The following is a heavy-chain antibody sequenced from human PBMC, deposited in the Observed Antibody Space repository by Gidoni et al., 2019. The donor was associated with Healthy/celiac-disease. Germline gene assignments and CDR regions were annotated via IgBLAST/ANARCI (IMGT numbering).Heavy chain of an antibody. CDR2: ISWNSGSI. V-gene: IGHV3-9*01. D-gene: IGHD3-10*01. CDR3: AKAGAWPMGFGEVNYYFDY. J-gene: IGHJ4*02. Sequence: EVQLVESGGGLVQPGRSLRLSCAASGFTFDDYAMHWVRQAPGKGLEWVSGISWNSGSIGYADSVKGRFTISRDNAKNSLYLQMNSLRAEDTALYYCAKAGAWPMGFGEVNYYFDYWGQGTLVTVSS. CDR1: GFTFDDYA.